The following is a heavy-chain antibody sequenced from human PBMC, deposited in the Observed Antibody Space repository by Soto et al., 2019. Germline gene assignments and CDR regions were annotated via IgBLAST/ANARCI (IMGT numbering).Heavy chain of an antibody. CDR3: ARDGTTGTRYYYYGMDV. CDR1: GGTFSSYA. CDR2: IIPIFGTA. D-gene: IGHD1-1*01. Sequence: QVQLVQSGAEVKKPGSSVKVSCKASGGTFSSYAISWVRHAPGQGLEWMGGIIPIFGTANYAQKFQGRVTITADESTSTAYMELSSLRSEDTAVYYCARDGTTGTRYYYYGMDVWGQGTTVTVSS. V-gene: IGHV1-69*01. J-gene: IGHJ6*02.